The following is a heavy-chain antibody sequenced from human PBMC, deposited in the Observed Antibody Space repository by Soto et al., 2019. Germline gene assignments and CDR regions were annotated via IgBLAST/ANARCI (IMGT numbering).Heavy chain of an antibody. CDR2: ISTRSTYT. CDR1: GFIFSDYY. CDR3: ARDLAWKRGKGGRYHYGMDV. D-gene: IGHD1-1*01. J-gene: IGHJ6*02. Sequence: QVLLVESGGGLVKAGGSLRLSCAASGFIFSDYYMSWVRQTTGKGLEWVAYISTRSTYTNYADSVKGRFTISRDNTKNSLYLQMDSLRFEDTAVYYCARDLAWKRGKGGRYHYGMDVWGQGTTVTVSS. V-gene: IGHV3-11*06.